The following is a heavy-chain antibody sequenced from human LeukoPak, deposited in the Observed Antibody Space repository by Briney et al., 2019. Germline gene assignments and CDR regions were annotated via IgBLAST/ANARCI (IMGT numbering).Heavy chain of an antibody. CDR2: TYYRSKWYN. D-gene: IGHD6-13*01. Sequence: SQTLSLTCAISGDNVSSNSATWNWIRQSPSRGLEWLGRTYYRSKWYNDYAVSVKSRMTIIPDTSKNQFSLQLNSVTPDDTALYYCAGDRGVGAAVFFDYWGLGPLAPV. CDR3: AGDRGVGAAVFFDY. J-gene: IGHJ4*02. V-gene: IGHV6-1*01. CDR1: GDNVSSNSAT.